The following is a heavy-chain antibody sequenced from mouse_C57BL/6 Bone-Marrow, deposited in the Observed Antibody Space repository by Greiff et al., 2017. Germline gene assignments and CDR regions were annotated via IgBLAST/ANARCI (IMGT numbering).Heavy chain of an antibody. D-gene: IGHD2-3*01. CDR1: GYTFTDYE. Sequence: VQLQQSGAELVRPGASVTLSCKASGYTFTDYEMHWVKQTPVHGLEWIGAIDPETGGTASNQKFKGKAILTADKSSSTAYMELRSLTSEVSAVYYYTRDGYYVKFAYWGQGTLVTVSA. CDR2: IDPETGGT. V-gene: IGHV1-15*01. CDR3: TRDGYYVKFAY. J-gene: IGHJ3*01.